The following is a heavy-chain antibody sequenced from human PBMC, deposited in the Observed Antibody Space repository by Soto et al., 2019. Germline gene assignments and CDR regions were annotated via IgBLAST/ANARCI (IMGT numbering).Heavy chain of an antibody. CDR2: IKQDGSEK. V-gene: IGHV3-7*03. CDR1: GFTFSSYW. CDR3: ARDFLIPFYRSSHH. D-gene: IGHD6-6*01. Sequence: GSLRLSCAASGFTFSSYWMSWVRQAPGKGLEWVANIKQDGSEKYYVDSVKGRFTISRDNAKNSLYLQMNSLRAEDTAVYYCARDFLIPFYRSSHHWGKGTLVTASS. J-gene: IGHJ4*02.